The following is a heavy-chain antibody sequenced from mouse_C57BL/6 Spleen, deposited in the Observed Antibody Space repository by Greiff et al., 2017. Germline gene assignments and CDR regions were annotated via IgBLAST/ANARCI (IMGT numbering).Heavy chain of an antibody. D-gene: IGHD1-1*01. CDR3: ARDYGSFPYYAMDY. J-gene: IGHJ4*01. V-gene: IGHV1-64*01. CDR1: GYTFTSYW. Sequence: QVQLKQPGAELVKPGASVKLSCKASGYTFTSYWMHWVKQRPGQGLEWIGMIHPNSGSTNYNEKFKSKATLTVDKSSSTAYMQLSSLTSEDSAVYYCARDYGSFPYYAMDYWGQGTSVTVSS. CDR2: IHPNSGST.